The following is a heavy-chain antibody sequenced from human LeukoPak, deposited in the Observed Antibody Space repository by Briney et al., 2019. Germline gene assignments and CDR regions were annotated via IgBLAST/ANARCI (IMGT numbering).Heavy chain of an antibody. J-gene: IGHJ4*02. CDR2: ISGSGSTT. V-gene: IGHV3-23*01. CDR1: GLTLSSYA. CDR3: AKALSSGAAAGSRFDY. D-gene: IGHD6-13*01. Sequence: GGSLRLSCAASGLTLSSYAMSWVRQAPGKGLEWVSGISGSGSTTYYADSVKGRFTISRDNSKNMLYLQMNSLRAEDTAVYYCAKALSSGAAAGSRFDYWGQGTLVTVSS.